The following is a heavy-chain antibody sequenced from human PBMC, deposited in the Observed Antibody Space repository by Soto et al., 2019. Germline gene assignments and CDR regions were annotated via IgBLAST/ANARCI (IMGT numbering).Heavy chain of an antibody. CDR1: GFTFSTYA. CDR2: ISVSGSP. J-gene: IGHJ4*02. V-gene: IGHV3-23*01. Sequence: HPGGSLRLSCAASGFTFSTYAMSWVRQGPGKGLEWVSSISVSGSPYYADPVKGRFTVSRDNSKDTLYLQMNSLTAEDTAVYFFAKNYFFDSWGPGTLVTVSS. CDR3: AKNYFFDS.